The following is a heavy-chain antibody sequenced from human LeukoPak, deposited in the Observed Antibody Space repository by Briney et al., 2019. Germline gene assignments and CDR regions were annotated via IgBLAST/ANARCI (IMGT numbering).Heavy chain of an antibody. CDR1: GYTVTGHY. Sequence: GASVKVSCKASGYTVTGHYLHWVRQTPGQALEWMGWINPNSGVTNYAQKFQGRVTMTRDTSINTAYMELHSLTSDDTAMYYCAKDAYSGFSSSYNMDSWGQGTLVTVSS. CDR3: AKDAYSGFSSSYNMDS. V-gene: IGHV1-2*02. D-gene: IGHD5-18*01. CDR2: INPNSGVT. J-gene: IGHJ4*02.